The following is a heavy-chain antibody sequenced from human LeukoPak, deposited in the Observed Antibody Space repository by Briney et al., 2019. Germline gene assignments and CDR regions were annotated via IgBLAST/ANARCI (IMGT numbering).Heavy chain of an antibody. CDR3: AKARSHGYFFDY. Sequence: GGSLRLSCPASGFTFSSYGMHWVRQAPGKGLEGVAVISYDGSNKYYADSVKGRFTISRDNSKNTLYLQMNSLRAEDTAVYYCAKARSHGYFFDYWGQGTLVTVSS. D-gene: IGHD5-18*01. V-gene: IGHV3-30*18. J-gene: IGHJ4*02. CDR1: GFTFSSYG. CDR2: ISYDGSNK.